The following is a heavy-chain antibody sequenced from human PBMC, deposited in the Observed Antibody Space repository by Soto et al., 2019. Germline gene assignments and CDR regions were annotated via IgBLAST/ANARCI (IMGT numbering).Heavy chain of an antibody. Sequence: GGSLRLSCAASGFTFSDYYMSWIRQAPGKGLEWVSYISISGSTIYYADSVKGRFTISRDNSKNTLYLQMDSLRAEDTAVYFCAKVSEGSMITFGGVIASWGQGTLVTVSS. CDR1: GFTFSDYY. CDR2: ISISGSTI. CDR3: AKVSEGSMITFGGVIAS. J-gene: IGHJ5*01. D-gene: IGHD3-16*01. V-gene: IGHV3-11*04.